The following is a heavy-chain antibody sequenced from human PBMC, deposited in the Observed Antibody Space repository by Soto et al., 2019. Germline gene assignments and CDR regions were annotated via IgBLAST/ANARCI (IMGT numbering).Heavy chain of an antibody. CDR1: GYTFTSYG. CDR3: ARDSSVAGSSDY. J-gene: IGHJ4*02. V-gene: IGHV1-18*01. D-gene: IGHD6-19*01. CDR2: ISAYNGKT. Sequence: GASVKVSCKASGYTFTSYGISWVRQAPGQGLEWMGWISAYNGKTNYAQKLQGRVTMTTDTSTSTAYMELSSLRSEDTAVYYCARDSSVAGSSDYWGQGTLVTVSS.